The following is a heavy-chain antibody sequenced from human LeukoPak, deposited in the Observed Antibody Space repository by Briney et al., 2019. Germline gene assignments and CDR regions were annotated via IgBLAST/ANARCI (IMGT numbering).Heavy chain of an antibody. V-gene: IGHV3-21*01. CDR3: ARDEGWLVRHAYYGMDV. CDR2: ISSSSSYI. J-gene: IGHJ6*02. D-gene: IGHD6-19*01. Sequence: GGSLRLSCAASGFTFSSYSMNWVRQAPGKGLEWVSSISSSSSYIYYADSVKGRFTISRDNAKNSLYLQMNSLRAEDTAVYYCARDEGWLVRHAYYGMDVWGQGTTVTVSS. CDR1: GFTFSSYS.